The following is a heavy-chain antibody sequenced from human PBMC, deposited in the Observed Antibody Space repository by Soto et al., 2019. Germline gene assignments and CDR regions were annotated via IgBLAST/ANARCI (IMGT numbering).Heavy chain of an antibody. Sequence: PGGSLRLSCAASGFTVSSNYMSWVRQAPGKGLEWVSVLYSDGSTYYADSVKGRFTISRDNSKNALYFQMNSLRAEDTAMYYCARMGTDYSYWFDYWGQGTLVTVSS. J-gene: IGHJ4*02. V-gene: IGHV3-53*01. CDR1: GFTVSSNY. CDR3: ARMGTDYSYWFDY. CDR2: LYSDGST. D-gene: IGHD3-9*01.